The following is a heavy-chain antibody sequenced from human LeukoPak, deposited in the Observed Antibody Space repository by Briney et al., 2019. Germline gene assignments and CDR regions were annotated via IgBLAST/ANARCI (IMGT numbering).Heavy chain of an antibody. Sequence: SETLSLTCAVYGGSFSGYYWSWIRQHPGKGLEWIGYIYYSGSTYYNPSLKSRVTISVDTSKNQFSLKLSSVTAADTAVYYCARGIAKHGYGQHWGQGTLVTVSS. J-gene: IGHJ1*01. CDR1: GGSFSGYY. D-gene: IGHD5-12*01. V-gene: IGHV4-31*11. CDR3: ARGIAKHGYGQH. CDR2: IYYSGST.